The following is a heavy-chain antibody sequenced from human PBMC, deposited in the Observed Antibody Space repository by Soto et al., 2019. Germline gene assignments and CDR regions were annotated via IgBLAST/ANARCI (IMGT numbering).Heavy chain of an antibody. Sequence: PGGSERQTGAASKSVVRGDYLSWKSKTPGKGLEWVSVISSGGSTYYADSVKGRFTISRDNAKNSLYLQMNSLRAEDTAVYYCARARNLGYCSGGSCYSGNNWCDPWGQGTLVTVSS. V-gene: IGHV3-53*01. D-gene: IGHD2-15*01. CDR3: ARARNLGYCSGGSCYSGNNWCDP. J-gene: IGHJ5*02. CDR2: ISSGGST. CDR1: KSVVRGDY.